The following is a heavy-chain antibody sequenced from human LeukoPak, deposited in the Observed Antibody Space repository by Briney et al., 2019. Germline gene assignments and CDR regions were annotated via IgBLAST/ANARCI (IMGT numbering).Heavy chain of an antibody. V-gene: IGHV1-24*01. D-gene: IGHD6-13*01. Sequence: ASVKVSCKASGYTFTSYGISWVRQAPGKGLEWMGGFDPEDGETIYAQKFQGRVTMTEDTSTDTAYMELSSLRSEDTAVYYCATVIGYSSSRTFDYWGQGTLVTVSS. CDR3: ATVIGYSSSRTFDY. J-gene: IGHJ4*02. CDR2: FDPEDGET. CDR1: GYTFTSYG.